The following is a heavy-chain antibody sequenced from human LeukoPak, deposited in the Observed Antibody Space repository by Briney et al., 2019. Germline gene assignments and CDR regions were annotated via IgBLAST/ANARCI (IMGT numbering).Heavy chain of an antibody. D-gene: IGHD2-2*02. CDR3: ARDGRYCSSTSCYIPL. J-gene: IGHJ4*02. Sequence: GGSLRLSCAASGFTFSSYSMHWVRQAPGKGLEWVAFIRYDGSNKYYADSVKGRFTISRDNSKNTLYLQMNSLRAEDTAVYYCARDGRYCSSTSCYIPLWGQGTLVTVSS. CDR2: IRYDGSNK. V-gene: IGHV3-30*02. CDR1: GFTFSSYS.